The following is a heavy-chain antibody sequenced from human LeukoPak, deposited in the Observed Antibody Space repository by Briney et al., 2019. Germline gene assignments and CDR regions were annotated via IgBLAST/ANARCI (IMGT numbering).Heavy chain of an antibody. CDR1: GDSLNTYY. Sequence: SETLSLTCTVSGDSLNTYYWTWIRQPPGKGLEWLGYIYYTGSTTYNPSLKGRVTMSVDTSKNQISLKLSSVTAADTAVYYCARDGPGVVVTGPGWFDPWGQGTLVTVSS. CDR3: ARDGPGVVVTGPGWFDP. V-gene: IGHV4-59*12. J-gene: IGHJ5*02. D-gene: IGHD2-21*02. CDR2: IYYTGST.